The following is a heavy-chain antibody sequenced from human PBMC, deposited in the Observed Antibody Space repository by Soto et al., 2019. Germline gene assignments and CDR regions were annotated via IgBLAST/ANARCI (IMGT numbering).Heavy chain of an antibody. V-gene: IGHV4-30-2*01. Sequence: QLQLQESGSGLLKPSQTLSLTCAVSGGSISSRGYSWSWIRQPPGKGLEWIGYVFHSGTTNYNPSLQTRVTIPVDTSRNQFSLKLTSVPAADTAVYFCARDVHYFDESHHYYTWFDPWGQGTLVTVSS. J-gene: IGHJ5*02. CDR1: GGSISSRGYS. D-gene: IGHD3-10*01. CDR2: VFHSGTT. CDR3: ARDVHYFDESHHYYTWFDP.